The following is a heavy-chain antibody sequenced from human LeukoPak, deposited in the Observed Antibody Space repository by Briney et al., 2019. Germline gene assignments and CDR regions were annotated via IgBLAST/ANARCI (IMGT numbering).Heavy chain of an antibody. CDR2: IYSGGST. J-gene: IGHJ4*02. Sequence: TGGSLRLSCAVSGFTVTSNYMTWVRQAPGKGLEWVSVIYSGGSTYYADSVKGRFTISRDNSKNTVYLQMKTLRAEDTAVYYCARDRRYCSGSTCYSGIDVWGQGTLVSVSS. CDR1: GFTVTSNY. V-gene: IGHV3-53*01. D-gene: IGHD2-15*01. CDR3: ARDRRYCSGSTCYSGIDV.